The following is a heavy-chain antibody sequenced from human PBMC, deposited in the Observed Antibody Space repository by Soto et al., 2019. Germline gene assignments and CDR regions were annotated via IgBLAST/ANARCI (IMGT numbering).Heavy chain of an antibody. Sequence: QVHLVQSGGEVKKPGASVKVSCKASGYTFINYAINWVRQAPGQGLEWMGWISAYNGNTNYAQKFQGRVTMTTDTSTSTAYMELRSLRSDDTAVYYCARIRDLRYFDWLYFDYWAQGTLVTVSS. CDR3: ARIRDLRYFDWLYFDY. CDR1: GYTFINYA. D-gene: IGHD3-9*01. V-gene: IGHV1-18*01. CDR2: ISAYNGNT. J-gene: IGHJ4*02.